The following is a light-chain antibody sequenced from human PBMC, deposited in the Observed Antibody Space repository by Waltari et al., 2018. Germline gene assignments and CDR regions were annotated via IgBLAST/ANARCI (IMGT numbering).Light chain of an antibody. V-gene: IGLV1-44*01. CDR3: AAWDDSLNGPV. CDR2: SNN. J-gene: IGLJ3*02. Sequence: QSVLTQPPSASGPPGQRVPISCSGSSPNIGSNTVNWYQQLPGTAPKPLVQSNNQRPSGVPDRFSGSKSGTSASLAVSGLQSEDEAEYYCAAWDDSLNGPVFGGGTKLTVL. CDR1: SPNIGSNT.